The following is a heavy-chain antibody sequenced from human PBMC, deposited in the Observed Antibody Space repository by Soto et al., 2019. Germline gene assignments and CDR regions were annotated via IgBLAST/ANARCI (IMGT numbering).Heavy chain of an antibody. Sequence: GGSLRLSCAASGFTFSSYAMSWVRQAPGKGLEWVSAISGSGGSTYYADSVKGRFTISRDNSKNTLYLQMNSLRAEDTAVYYCAKDFYPVHFLGYYYMDVWGKGTTVTVSS. CDR1: GFTFSSYA. CDR3: AKDFYPVHFLGYYYMDV. V-gene: IGHV3-23*01. D-gene: IGHD3-3*02. CDR2: ISGSGGST. J-gene: IGHJ6*03.